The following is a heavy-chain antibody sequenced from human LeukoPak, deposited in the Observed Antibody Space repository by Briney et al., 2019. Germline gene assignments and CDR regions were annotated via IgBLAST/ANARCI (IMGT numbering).Heavy chain of an antibody. CDR2: ISTDGGGT. J-gene: IGHJ4*02. CDR3: ARYRSTTYDY. V-gene: IGHV3-64*01. Sequence: GGSLRLSCAASGFTFSDYAMHWVSQAPGKGLEYVSAISTDGGGTYYTNSVKGRFTISRDNSKNALYLQMGSLRAEDMAVYYCARYRSTTYDYWGQGTLVTVSS. CDR1: GFTFSDYA. D-gene: IGHD1-14*01.